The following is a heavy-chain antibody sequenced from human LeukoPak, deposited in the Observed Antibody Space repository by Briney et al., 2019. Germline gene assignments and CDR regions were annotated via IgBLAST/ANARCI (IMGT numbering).Heavy chain of an antibody. CDR2: IKQDGSEK. Sequence: GGSLRLSCAASGFTFSSYGIHWVRQAPGKGLEWVANIKQDGSEKYYVDSVKGRFTISRDNAKNSLYLQMNSLRAEDTAVYYRARAHIVVVTAPDYWGQGTLVTVSS. CDR1: GFTFSSYG. CDR3: ARAHIVVVTAPDY. D-gene: IGHD2-21*02. V-gene: IGHV3-7*01. J-gene: IGHJ4*02.